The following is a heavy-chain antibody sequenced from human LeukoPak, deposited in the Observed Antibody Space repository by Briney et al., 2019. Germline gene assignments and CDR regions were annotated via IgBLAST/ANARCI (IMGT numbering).Heavy chain of an antibody. CDR3: ARGEGYSGNWYPYFDY. V-gene: IGHV4-59*08. CDR2: TYYSGTT. J-gene: IGHJ4*02. D-gene: IGHD1-26*01. CDR1: GGSIRSYY. Sequence: SETLSLTCTVSGGSIRSYYWSWIRQPPGRGLEWIGNTYYSGTTNYNPSLKSRVSMSVDTSKNQFSLRLSSVTAADTAVCYCARGEGYSGNWYPYFDYRGQGALVTVSS.